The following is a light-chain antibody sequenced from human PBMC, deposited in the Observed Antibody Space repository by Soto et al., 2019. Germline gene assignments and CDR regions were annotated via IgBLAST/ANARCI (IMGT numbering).Light chain of an antibody. Sequence: EIVMTQSPATLSVSPGERATLSCRASQSVSSNLAWHQQKPGQAPRLLIYGASTRATGVPARFSGSGSGTEFTLTISSLLSEDIAVYYCQQYDIWPITSGQGTRPEIK. CDR3: QQYDIWPIT. J-gene: IGKJ5*01. CDR2: GAS. V-gene: IGKV3-15*01. CDR1: QSVSSN.